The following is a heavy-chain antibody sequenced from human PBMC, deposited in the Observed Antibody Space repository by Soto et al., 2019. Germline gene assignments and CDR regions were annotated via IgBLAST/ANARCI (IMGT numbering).Heavy chain of an antibody. D-gene: IGHD3-10*01. Sequence: GGSLRLSCAASGFTCSDYYMDWVRQAPGKGLEWVARTRNKANSYSTEYAASVKGRFTISRDDSENSLYLQMNSLKTEDTAVYFCVRGLFVIHRSLDDWGQGNLVTVSS. CDR1: GFTCSDYY. V-gene: IGHV3-72*01. J-gene: IGHJ4*02. CDR3: VRGLFVIHRSLDD. CDR2: TRNKANSYST.